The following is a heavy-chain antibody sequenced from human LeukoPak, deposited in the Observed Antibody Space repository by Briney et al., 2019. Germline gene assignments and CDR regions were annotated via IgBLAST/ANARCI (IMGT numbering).Heavy chain of an antibody. CDR1: GFTFSSYS. J-gene: IGHJ6*03. CDR2: ISSSSSTV. D-gene: IGHD1-26*01. V-gene: IGHV3-48*01. CDR3: ARDLEGGSYRMYYYYMDV. Sequence: AGGSLRLSCAASGFTFSSYSMNWVRQAPGKGLEWVSYISSSSSTVYYADSVKGRFTISRDNAKNSLYLQMNSLRAEDTAVYYCARDLEGGSYRMYYYYMDVWGKGTTVTVSS.